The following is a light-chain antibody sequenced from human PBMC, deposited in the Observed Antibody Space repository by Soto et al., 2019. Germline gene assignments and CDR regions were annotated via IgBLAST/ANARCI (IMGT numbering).Light chain of an antibody. Sequence: EIVITQSPGTLSETPRERATLTRRASQSVSINLAWYQQKPGQAPRLLIYDASTRATGIPARFSGSGSGTEFTLTISSLQSKDFAVYYCQQYNNWHPLTFGGGTKVDIK. J-gene: IGKJ4*01. V-gene: IGKV3D-15*01. CDR3: QQYNNWHPLT. CDR2: DAS. CDR1: QSVSIN.